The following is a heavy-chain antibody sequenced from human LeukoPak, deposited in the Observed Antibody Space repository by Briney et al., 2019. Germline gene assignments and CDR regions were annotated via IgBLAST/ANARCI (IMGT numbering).Heavy chain of an antibody. D-gene: IGHD4-17*01. V-gene: IGHV3-23*01. J-gene: IGHJ4*02. CDR2: SGSTT. CDR1: GFIFSNYA. CDR3: TRDSSYGDYSTAFDY. Sequence: GGSLRLSCAASGFIFSNYAMTWVRQAPGKGLEWVSSSGSTTDYSDSVKGRFTISRDNSKNTLYLQMNSLRADDPAVYYCTRDSSYGDYSTAFDYWGQGALVTVSS.